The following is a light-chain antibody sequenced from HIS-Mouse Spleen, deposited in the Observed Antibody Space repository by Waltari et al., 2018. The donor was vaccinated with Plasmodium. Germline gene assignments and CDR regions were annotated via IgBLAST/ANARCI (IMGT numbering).Light chain of an antibody. CDR2: QDS. J-gene: IGLJ2*01. V-gene: IGLV3-1*01. Sequence: SYELTQPPSASVSPGQTASITCSGDKLGHKYACWYQQKPGQSPVLVIYQDSKRPSGIPGRFSVSNSGNTATLTLSGTQAMDEADYYCQAWDSSTVVFGGGTKLTVL. CDR1: KLGHKY. CDR3: QAWDSSTVV.